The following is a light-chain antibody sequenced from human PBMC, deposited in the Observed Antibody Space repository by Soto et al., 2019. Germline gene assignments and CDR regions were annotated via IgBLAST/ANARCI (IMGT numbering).Light chain of an antibody. CDR1: QSIGYY. J-gene: IGKJ1*01. V-gene: IGKV3-20*01. CDR2: GAS. Sequence: EIVLTQSPATLSLSPGERATLSCRASQSIGYYLAWYQEKPGQAPRLLIYGASSRATGIPDRFSGSGSGTDFTLTISRLEPEDYAVYYCQQYGHSLWTFGQGTKVDIK. CDR3: QQYGHSLWT.